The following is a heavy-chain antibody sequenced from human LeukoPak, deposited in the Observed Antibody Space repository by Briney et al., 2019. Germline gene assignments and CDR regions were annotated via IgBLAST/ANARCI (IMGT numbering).Heavy chain of an antibody. Sequence: PGGSLRLSCAASGFTFSTYAMHWVRQAPGKGLEWVSVISSEGSIKYYADSVKGRFTISRDNAKNSLYLQMNSLRAEDTALYYCAKVEQRELYFDYWGQGTLVTVSS. D-gene: IGHD1-26*01. CDR3: AKVEQRELYFDY. CDR2: ISSEGSIK. CDR1: GFTFSTYA. J-gene: IGHJ4*02. V-gene: IGHV3-30*01.